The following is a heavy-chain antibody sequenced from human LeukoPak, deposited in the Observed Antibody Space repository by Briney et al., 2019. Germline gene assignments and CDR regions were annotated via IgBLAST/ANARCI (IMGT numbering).Heavy chain of an antibody. V-gene: IGHV4-59*12. CDR1: GGSISSYY. CDR3: ARENYCTNGVCWAFDP. J-gene: IGHJ5*02. Sequence: SETLSLTCTVSGGSISSYYWSWIRQPAGKGLEWIGNIYYTGSTSYNPSLKSRLTFSIDTFNNQFFLHLSSVTAADTAVYYCARENYCTNGVCWAFDPWGQGALVTVSS. CDR2: IYYTGST. D-gene: IGHD2-8*01.